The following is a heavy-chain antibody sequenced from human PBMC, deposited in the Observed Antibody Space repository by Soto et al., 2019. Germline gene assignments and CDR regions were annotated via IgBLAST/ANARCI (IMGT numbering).Heavy chain of an antibody. V-gene: IGHV1-69*01. Sequence: QVQLVQSVAEVKKPGSSVKVSCKASGGTFSSYAISWVRQAPGQGLEWMGGIIPIFGTANYAQKFPGRVTITADESTSTAYMELSSLRSEDTAVYYCARDHDSSGYYFDYWGQGTLVTVSS. CDR2: IIPIFGTA. CDR3: ARDHDSSGYYFDY. CDR1: GGTFSSYA. D-gene: IGHD3-22*01. J-gene: IGHJ4*02.